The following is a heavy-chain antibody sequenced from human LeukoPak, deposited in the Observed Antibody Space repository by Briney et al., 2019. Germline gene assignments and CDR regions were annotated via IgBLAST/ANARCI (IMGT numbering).Heavy chain of an antibody. V-gene: IGHV3-23*01. CDR1: GFTFSNYA. Sequence: GASLRLSCAASGFTFSNYAMGWVRQAPGKGLECVSAITGDGSSTYNADSVKGRFTVSRDNSKNTLYLQMNSLRAEDTATYYCAKARIVVVTALDYWGQGTLVIVSS. J-gene: IGHJ4*02. D-gene: IGHD2-21*02. CDR3: AKARIVVVTALDY. CDR2: ITGDGSST.